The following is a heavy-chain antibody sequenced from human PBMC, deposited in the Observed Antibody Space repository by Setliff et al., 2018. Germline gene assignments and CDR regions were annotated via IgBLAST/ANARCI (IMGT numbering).Heavy chain of an antibody. Sequence: ASVKVSCKASGYTFTDYGITWVRQAPGQGLEWMGWISVYTGNTNYAPKLQGRVTMTTDASTSTAYMELGSLTSDDTAIYYCARINFYVSSGYYYAPDYWGPGTLVTSPQ. CDR3: ARINFYVSSGYYYAPDY. CDR1: GYTFTDYG. J-gene: IGHJ4*02. CDR2: ISVYTGNT. V-gene: IGHV1-18*01. D-gene: IGHD3-22*01.